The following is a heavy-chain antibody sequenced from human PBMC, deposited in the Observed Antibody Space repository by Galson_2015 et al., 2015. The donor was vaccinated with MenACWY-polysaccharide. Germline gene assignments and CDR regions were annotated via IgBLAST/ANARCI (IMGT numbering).Heavy chain of an antibody. CDR3: ARPSSGSSYYND. Sequence: SLRLSCAASGFSFSTYWMSWVRQAPGKGLEWVANINQPGRDKYYVDSVRGRFTISRDNAKNSVYLQMDSLRAEDTAVYYCARPSSGSSYYNDWGQGSLVTVSS. V-gene: IGHV3-7*01. J-gene: IGHJ4*02. CDR1: GFSFSTYW. D-gene: IGHD2-15*01. CDR2: INQPGRDK.